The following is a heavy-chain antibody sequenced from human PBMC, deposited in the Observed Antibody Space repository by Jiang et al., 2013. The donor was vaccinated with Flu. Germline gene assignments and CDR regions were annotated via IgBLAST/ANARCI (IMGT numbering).Heavy chain of an antibody. Sequence: GLVKPSETLSLTCTVSGGSISSYYWSWIRQPPGKGLEWIGYIYYTGSANYNPSLKSRVTISLDTSKNQFSLKLNSVTAADTAVYYCARLPGGNNWDFYFDYWGQGTLVAVSS. D-gene: IGHD1-1*01. CDR3: ARLPGGNNWDFYFDY. CDR2: IYYTGSA. CDR1: GGSISSYY. V-gene: IGHV4-59*08. J-gene: IGHJ4*02.